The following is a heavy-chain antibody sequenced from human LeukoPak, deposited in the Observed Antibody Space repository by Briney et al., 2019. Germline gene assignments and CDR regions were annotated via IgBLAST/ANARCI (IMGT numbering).Heavy chain of an antibody. D-gene: IGHD3-16*02. Sequence: PSETLSLTCTVSGGSISSYYWRWIRQPPGKGLEWIGYIYYSGSTNYNPSLKSRVTISVDTSKNQFSLKLSSVTAADTAVYYCARVNDYVWGSYRPMYYYFDYWGQGTLVTVSS. J-gene: IGHJ4*02. V-gene: IGHV4-59*01. CDR2: IYYSGST. CDR1: GGSISSYY. CDR3: ARVNDYVWGSYRPMYYYFDY.